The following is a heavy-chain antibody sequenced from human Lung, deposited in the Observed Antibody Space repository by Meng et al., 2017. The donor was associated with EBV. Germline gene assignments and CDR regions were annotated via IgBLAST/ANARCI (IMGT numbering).Heavy chain of an antibody. J-gene: IGHJ2*01. Sequence: PCAPALSKPSLTHSLTYVIFGYSVSSSSAAWSWIRHSPSRGLEWLGRTYYRSKWYNDYAVFVKSRITINPDTSKNQFSLQLNSVTPEDTAVYYCARGATSVFDLWGRGTLVTVSS. CDR3: ARGATSVFDL. V-gene: IGHV6-1*01. CDR2: TYYRSKWYN. CDR1: GYSVSSSSAA.